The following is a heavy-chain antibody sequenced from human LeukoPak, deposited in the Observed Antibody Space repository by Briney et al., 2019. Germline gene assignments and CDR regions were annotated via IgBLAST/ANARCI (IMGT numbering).Heavy chain of an antibody. CDR3: AEDGIGSGGSYNAFDI. CDR2: IWYDGSNK. CDR1: GFTFSSYG. J-gene: IGHJ3*02. D-gene: IGHD1-26*01. V-gene: IGHV3-33*06. Sequence: PGGSLRLSCAASGFTFSSYGMHWVRQAPGKGLEWVAVIWYDGSNKYYADSVKGRFTISRDNSKNTLYLQMNSLRAEDTAVYYCAEDGIGSGGSYNAFDIWGQGTMVTVSS.